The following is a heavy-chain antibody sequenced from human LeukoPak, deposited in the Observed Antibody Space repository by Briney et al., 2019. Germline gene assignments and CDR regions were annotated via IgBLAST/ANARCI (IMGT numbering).Heavy chain of an antibody. Sequence: PGGSLRLSCAASGFTFSSYEMNWVRQAPGKGLEWVSYISSSGSTIYYADSVKGRFTISRDNAKNSLYLQMNSLRAEDTAVYYCARGPFRRGYSSSWYGSSDAFDIWGQGTMVTVSS. CDR3: ARGPFRRGYSSSWYGSSDAFDI. J-gene: IGHJ3*02. CDR1: GFTFSSYE. D-gene: IGHD6-13*01. V-gene: IGHV3-48*03. CDR2: ISSSGSTI.